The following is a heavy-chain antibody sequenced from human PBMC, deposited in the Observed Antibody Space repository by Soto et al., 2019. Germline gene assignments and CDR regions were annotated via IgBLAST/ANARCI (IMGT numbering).Heavy chain of an antibody. CDR2: IIPILGIA. D-gene: IGHD5-12*01. Sequence: SVKVSCKASGGTFSSYTISWVRQAPGQGLEWMGRIIPILGIANYAQKFQGRVTITADKSTSTAYMELSSLRSEDTAVYYCARDRDIVAAFDYWGQGTLVTVSS. CDR1: GGTFSSYT. CDR3: ARDRDIVAAFDY. V-gene: IGHV1-69*04. J-gene: IGHJ4*02.